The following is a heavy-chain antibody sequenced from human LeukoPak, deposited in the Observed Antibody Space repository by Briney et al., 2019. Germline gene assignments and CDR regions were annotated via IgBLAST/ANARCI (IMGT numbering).Heavy chain of an antibody. J-gene: IGHJ2*01. Sequence: SETLSLTCTVSGGSISSSSYYWGWIRQPPGKGLEWIGSIYYSGSTYYNPSLKSRVTISVDTSKNQFSLKLSSVTAADTAVYYCARAGGPAAIRGLYWYFDLWGRGTLVTVSS. D-gene: IGHD2-2*01. V-gene: IGHV4-39*07. CDR2: IYYSGST. CDR1: GGSISSSSYY. CDR3: ARAGGPAAIRGLYWYFDL.